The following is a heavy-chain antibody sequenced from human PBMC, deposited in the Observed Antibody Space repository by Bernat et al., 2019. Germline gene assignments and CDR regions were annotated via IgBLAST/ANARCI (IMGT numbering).Heavy chain of an antibody. Sequence: QVQLVESGGGVVQPGRSLRLSCAASGFTFSSYAMHWVRQAPGKGLEWVAVISYDGSNKYYADSVKGRFTISRDNSKNTLYLQMNSLRAEDTAVYYCARDLDYDNDYWGQGTLVTVSS. V-gene: IGHV3-30-3*01. CDR3: ARDLDYDNDY. D-gene: IGHD3/OR15-3a*01. CDR1: GFTFSSYA. J-gene: IGHJ4*02. CDR2: ISYDGSNK.